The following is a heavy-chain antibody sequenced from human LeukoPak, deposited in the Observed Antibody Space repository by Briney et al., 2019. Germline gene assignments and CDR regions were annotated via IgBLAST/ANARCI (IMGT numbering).Heavy chain of an antibody. V-gene: IGHV1-46*01. CDR3: AREGVGGSYLGY. D-gene: IGHD1-26*01. Sequence: ASVKVSCKASGYSFTSYYMHWVRQASGQGLEWMGVINPSGGSTRFAQKFLGRVTMTRDMSTSTVYMDLSSPRSEDTAVYFCAREGVGGSYLGYWGQGTLVTVSS. CDR2: INPSGGST. J-gene: IGHJ4*02. CDR1: GYSFTSYY.